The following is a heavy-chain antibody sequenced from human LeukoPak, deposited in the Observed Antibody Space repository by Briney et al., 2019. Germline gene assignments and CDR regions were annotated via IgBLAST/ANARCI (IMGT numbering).Heavy chain of an antibody. CDR2: ISYDGSNK. J-gene: IGHJ4*02. CDR1: GFTFSSYG. CDR3: AKGGGNPGPVKMYYFDY. Sequence: PGGSLRLSCAASGFTFSSYGMHWVRQAPGKGLEWVAVISYDGSNKYYADSVKGRFTTSRDNSKNTLYLQMNSLRAEDTAVYYCAKGGGNPGPVKMYYFDYWGQGTLVTVSS. D-gene: IGHD2-15*01. V-gene: IGHV3-30*18.